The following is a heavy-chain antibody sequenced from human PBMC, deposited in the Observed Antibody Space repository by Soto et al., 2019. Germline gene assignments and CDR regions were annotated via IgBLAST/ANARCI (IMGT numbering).Heavy chain of an antibody. J-gene: IGHJ6*02. Sequence: SVQVSCKASGGTFSSYAISWVRQAPGQGLEWMGGIIPIFGTANYAQKFQGRVTMTRNTSISTAYMELSSLRSEDTAVYYCARFGHAYCSSTSCEILDYYYYYGMDGWGQGTTVTVSS. D-gene: IGHD2-2*01. CDR2: IIPIFGTA. CDR3: ARFGHAYCSSTSCEILDYYYYYGMDG. V-gene: IGHV1-69*05. CDR1: GGTFSSYA.